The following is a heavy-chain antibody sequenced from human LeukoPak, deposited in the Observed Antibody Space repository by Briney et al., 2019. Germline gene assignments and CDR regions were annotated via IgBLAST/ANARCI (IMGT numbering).Heavy chain of an antibody. CDR2: IYTSGIT. CDR3: ARTSSPYYFDY. D-gene: IGHD6-13*01. V-gene: IGHV4-61*02. J-gene: IGHJ4*02. Sequence: SQTLSLTCTVSGGSVSSVSSYWSWVRQPAGKGLEWIGRIYTSGITDYNPSLKSRVTISVDTSKNQFSLKLSSVTAADTAVYYCARTSSPYYFDYWGQGTLVTVSS. CDR1: GGSVSSVSSY.